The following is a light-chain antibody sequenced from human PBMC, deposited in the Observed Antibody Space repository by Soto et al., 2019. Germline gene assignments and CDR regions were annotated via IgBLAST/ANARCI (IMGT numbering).Light chain of an antibody. CDR1: QSVGVN. CDR2: AAS. Sequence: VMTQSPATLSVSPGESATLSCRASQSVGVNLVWYQQRPGQPPSLVIYAASTRATGVPARFSGSGSGAKFTLTISSMQTEDFAVYYYEQHTNWPTFGQGTKLGIK. J-gene: IGKJ2*01. CDR3: EQHTNWPT. V-gene: IGKV3-15*01.